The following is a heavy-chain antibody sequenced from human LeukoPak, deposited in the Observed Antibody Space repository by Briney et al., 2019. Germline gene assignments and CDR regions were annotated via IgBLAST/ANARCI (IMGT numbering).Heavy chain of an antibody. CDR1: GGSISSSSYY. V-gene: IGHV4-39*07. CDR3: ARDRVPYDSSGYFTYNWFDP. Sequence: SETLSLTCTVSGGSISSSSYYWGWIRQPPGKGLEWIGSIYYSGSTYYSPSLKSRVTISVDTSKNQFSLKLSSVTAADTAVYYCARDRVPYDSSGYFTYNWFDPWGQGTLVTVSS. CDR2: IYYSGST. J-gene: IGHJ5*02. D-gene: IGHD3-22*01.